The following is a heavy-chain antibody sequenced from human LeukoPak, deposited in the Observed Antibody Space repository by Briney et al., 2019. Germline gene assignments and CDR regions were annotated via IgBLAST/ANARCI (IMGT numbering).Heavy chain of an antibody. V-gene: IGHV1-18*01. D-gene: IGHD5-24*01. J-gene: IGHJ4*02. CDR2: ISAYNGNT. CDR3: ARDPRRASKMATSFDY. Sequence: GASVKVSCKAPGYTFTSYGISWVRQAPGQGLEWMGWISAYNGNTNYAQKLQGRVTMTTDTSTSTAYMELRSLRSDDTAVYYCARDPRRASKMATSFDYWGQGTLVTVSS. CDR1: GYTFTSYG.